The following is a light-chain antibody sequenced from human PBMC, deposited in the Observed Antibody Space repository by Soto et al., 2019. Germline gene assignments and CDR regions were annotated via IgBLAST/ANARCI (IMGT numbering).Light chain of an antibody. CDR1: ISDIGGYNF. Sequence: QSALTQPASVSGSPGQWITISCTGTISDIGGYNFISWYQHHPGKAPKLVIYDVNNRPSGISYRFSGSKSGNTASLTISGLQAEDEADYYCASYTRTTTLVFGGGTKLTVL. CDR3: ASYTRTTTLV. V-gene: IGLV2-14*01. J-gene: IGLJ2*01. CDR2: DVN.